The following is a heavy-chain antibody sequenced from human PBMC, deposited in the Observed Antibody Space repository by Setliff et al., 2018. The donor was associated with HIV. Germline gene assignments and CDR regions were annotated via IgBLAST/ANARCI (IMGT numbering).Heavy chain of an antibody. V-gene: IGHV4-39*07. D-gene: IGHD3-22*01. CDR3: ARENYYDQKGAFDI. CDR2: TYNSGST. CDR1: GASISRSSYY. J-gene: IGHJ3*02. Sequence: SETLSLTCTVSGASISRSSYYWGWIRQPPGKGLEWIGSTYNSGSTYYNPSLKSRVMISVDTSNNQFSLKVISVTAADTAVYYCARENYYDQKGAFDIWGQGTMVTVSS.